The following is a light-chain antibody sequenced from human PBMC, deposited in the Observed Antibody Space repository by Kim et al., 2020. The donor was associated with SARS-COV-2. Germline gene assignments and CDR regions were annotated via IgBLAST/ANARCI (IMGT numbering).Light chain of an antibody. J-gene: IGKJ1*01. Sequence: SVSPGETPALSCRASQGVGSFLAWYQPKPGQAPRLLIYGASTRATGIPARFSGSGSGTEFTLTISSLQSEDFAVYYCQQYNDWRTFGQGTKVDIK. CDR3: QQYNDWRT. CDR2: GAS. V-gene: IGKV3-15*01. CDR1: QGVGSF.